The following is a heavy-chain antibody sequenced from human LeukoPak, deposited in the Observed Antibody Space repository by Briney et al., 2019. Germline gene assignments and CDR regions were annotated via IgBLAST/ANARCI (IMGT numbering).Heavy chain of an antibody. CDR2: INGDGSSI. CDR3: ARDEGYDFWSGLDYYGMDV. V-gene: IGHV3-74*01. J-gene: IGHJ6*02. D-gene: IGHD3-3*01. Sequence: GGSLRLPCAASGFTFSTYWMHWVRQAPGKGLVWVSRINGDGSSISHADSVKGRFTISRDNAKNTLYLQMNSLRAEDTAVYYCARDEGYDFWSGLDYYGMDVWGQGTTVTVSS. CDR1: GFTFSTYW.